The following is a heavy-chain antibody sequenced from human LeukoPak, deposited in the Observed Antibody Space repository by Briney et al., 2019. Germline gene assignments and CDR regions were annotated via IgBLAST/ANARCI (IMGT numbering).Heavy chain of an antibody. D-gene: IGHD3-10*01. CDR2: IWYDGSNK. J-gene: IGHJ3*02. Sequence: GRSLRLSCAASGFTFSSYGMHWVRQAPGKGLEWVAVIWYDGSNKYYADSVKGRITISRDNSKNTLYLQMNSLRAEDTAVYYCARARRYYGSGVKDAFDIWGQGTMVTVSS. CDR3: ARARRYYGSGVKDAFDI. CDR1: GFTFSSYG. V-gene: IGHV3-33*01.